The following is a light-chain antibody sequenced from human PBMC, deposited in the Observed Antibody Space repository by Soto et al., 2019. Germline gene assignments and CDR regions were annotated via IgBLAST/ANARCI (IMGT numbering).Light chain of an antibody. CDR1: QNVSRF. CDR2: DAS. J-gene: IGKJ4*01. CDR3: QQRSNWPPLT. V-gene: IGKV3-11*01. Sequence: EIVLTQSPATLSLSPGESATLSCRASQNVSRFLAWYQRRPGQAPRLLIYDASNRASDIPARFSGSGSGTDFTLTISSLEPEDSAVYYCQQRSNWPPLTFGGGTKVEIK.